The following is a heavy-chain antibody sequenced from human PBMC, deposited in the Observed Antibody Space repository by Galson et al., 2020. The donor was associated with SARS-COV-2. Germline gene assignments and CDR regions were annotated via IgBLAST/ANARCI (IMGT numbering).Heavy chain of an antibody. Sequence: SETLSLTCTVSGGSISGYYWSWIRQPPGKGLEWIGYIYYSGSTDYNPSLKSRVTISLDTSRNQFSLKLSSLTAADTAVYYCAGLRGNSYGEMCMDVWGKGTTVVVSS. J-gene: IGHJ6*03. CDR3: AGLRGNSYGEMCMDV. CDR2: IYYSGST. CDR1: GGSISGYY. V-gene: IGHV4-59*01. D-gene: IGHD5-18*01.